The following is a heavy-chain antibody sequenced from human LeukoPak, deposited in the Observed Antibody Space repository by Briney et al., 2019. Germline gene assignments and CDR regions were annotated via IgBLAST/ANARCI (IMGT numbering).Heavy chain of an antibody. CDR1: GFTFSTNA. J-gene: IGHJ4*02. CDR3: AKVPQGVTPYYFDY. CDR2: ISGSGAST. V-gene: IGHV3-23*01. Sequence: GGSLRLSCLTSGFTFSTNAMSWVRQAPGKGLEWISGISGSGASTYYADSVTGRFTISRDNSRNTLYLQMNSLRGDDTAVYYCAKVPQGVTPYYFDYWGQGTLVTVSS. D-gene: IGHD4-23*01.